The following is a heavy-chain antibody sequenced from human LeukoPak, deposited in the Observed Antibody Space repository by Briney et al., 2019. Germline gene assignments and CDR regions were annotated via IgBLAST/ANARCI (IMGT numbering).Heavy chain of an antibody. Sequence: GGSLRLSCAASGFTFSSYTMNWVRQAPGKGLEWVSSISSSSSYIYYADSVEGRFTISRDDAKNSLYLQMNSLRAEDTAVYYCARGSGYYYVRSIDYWGQGSLVTVSS. CDR3: ARGSGYYYVRSIDY. J-gene: IGHJ4*02. CDR2: ISSSSSYI. V-gene: IGHV3-21*04. CDR1: GFTFSSYT. D-gene: IGHD3-22*01.